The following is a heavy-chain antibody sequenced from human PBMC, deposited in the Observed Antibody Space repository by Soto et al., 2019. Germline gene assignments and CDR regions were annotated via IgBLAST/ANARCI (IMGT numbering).Heavy chain of an antibody. J-gene: IGHJ3*02. CDR2: IYYSGST. CDR3: ARHCSGGSCYYAFDI. Sequence: SETLSLTCTVSGGSISSYYWSWIRQPPGKGLEWIGYIYYSGSTNYNPSLNSRVTMAVDTSKNQFSLKLSSVTAADTAVYYCARHCSGGSCYYAFDIWGQGTMVTVSS. D-gene: IGHD2-15*01. CDR1: GGSISSYY. V-gene: IGHV4-59*08.